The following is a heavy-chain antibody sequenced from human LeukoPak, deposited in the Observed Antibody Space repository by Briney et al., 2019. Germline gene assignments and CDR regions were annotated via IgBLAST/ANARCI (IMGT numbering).Heavy chain of an antibody. J-gene: IGHJ4*02. CDR3: AKVSSSSPYFDY. Sequence: GGSLRLSCAASGFTFSSYAMSWVCQAPGKGLEWVSAISGSGGSTYYADSVKGRFTISRDNSKNTLYLQMNSLRAEDTAVYYCAKVSSSSPYFDYWGQGTLVTVSS. V-gene: IGHV3-23*01. CDR2: ISGSGGST. D-gene: IGHD6-6*01. CDR1: GFTFSSYA.